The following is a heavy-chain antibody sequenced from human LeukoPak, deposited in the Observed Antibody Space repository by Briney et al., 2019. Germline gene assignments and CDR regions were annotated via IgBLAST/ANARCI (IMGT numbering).Heavy chain of an antibody. J-gene: IGHJ4*02. CDR2: IWSDGTNK. V-gene: IGHV3-33*08. CDR3: ARDAQRGFDYSNSLQY. CDR1: GVTFSSYA. Sequence: PGGSLRLSCAASGVTFSSYAMSWVRQAPGKGLEWVAVIWSDGTNKYYAASVKGRFTISRVDSNKTVYLQMNSLRPDDTGIYYCARDAQRGFDYSNSLQYWGQGTPVTVST. D-gene: IGHD4-11*01.